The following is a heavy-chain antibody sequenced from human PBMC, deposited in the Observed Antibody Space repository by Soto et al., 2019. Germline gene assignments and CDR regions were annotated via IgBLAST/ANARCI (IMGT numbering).Heavy chain of an antibody. V-gene: IGHV3-23*01. CDR3: ARVEDRSSRFSVFDS. D-gene: IGHD3-3*01. CDR1: GFGFSSYA. J-gene: IGHJ4*02. Sequence: VGSLRLSCAASGFGFSSYAMSWVRQAPGKGLEWVSALSVSGGDIYYADSVKGRFTISRDNSKNTLFLQMNSLRAEDTAVYHWARVEDRSSRFSVFDSWGRETRFT. CDR2: LSVSGGDI.